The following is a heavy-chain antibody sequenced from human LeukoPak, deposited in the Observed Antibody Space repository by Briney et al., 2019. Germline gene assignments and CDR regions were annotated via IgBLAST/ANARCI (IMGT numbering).Heavy chain of an antibody. J-gene: IGHJ5*02. CDR3: ARVALNNGVCYLPSEGWFDP. CDR1: GGSISSSSYY. Sequence: SETLSLTCTVSGGSISSSSYYWGWIRQPPGKGLEWIGEINHSGSTNYNPSLKSRVTISVDTSKNQFSLKLSSVTAADTAVYYCARVALNNGVCYLPSEGWFDPWGQGTLVTVSS. V-gene: IGHV4-39*07. D-gene: IGHD2-8*01. CDR2: INHSGST.